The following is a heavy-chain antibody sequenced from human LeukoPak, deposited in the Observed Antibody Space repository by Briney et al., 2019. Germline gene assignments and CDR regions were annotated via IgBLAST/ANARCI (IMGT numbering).Heavy chain of an antibody. Sequence: SETLSLTCTVSGGSISSYYWGWIRQPPGKGLEWIGYIYYSGSTNYNPSLKSRVTISVDTSKNQFSLKLSSVTAADTAVYYCARLYYYGSGSYHLWFDPWGQGTLVTVSS. D-gene: IGHD3-10*01. CDR2: IYYSGST. CDR3: ARLYYYGSGSYHLWFDP. CDR1: GGSISSYY. V-gene: IGHV4-59*01. J-gene: IGHJ5*02.